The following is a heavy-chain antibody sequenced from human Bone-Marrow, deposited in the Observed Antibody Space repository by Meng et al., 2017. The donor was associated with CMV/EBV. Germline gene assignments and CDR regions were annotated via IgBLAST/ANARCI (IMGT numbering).Heavy chain of an antibody. J-gene: IGHJ5*02. D-gene: IGHD1-14*01. V-gene: IGHV4-4*02. CDR1: GGPISDNHW. CDR3: ARDLAPVPKLSNWNHLRGWFDP. CDR2: IYHSGTI. Sequence: QVQRQESCPRRLKPSGTLSLTCAVSGGPISDNHWWSWVRQPPGKGLEWIGEIYHSGTINYNPSLNSRVTISIDKSKNPFSLNLTSVTAADTAVYYCARDLAPVPKLSNWNHLRGWFDPWGQGTLVTVSS.